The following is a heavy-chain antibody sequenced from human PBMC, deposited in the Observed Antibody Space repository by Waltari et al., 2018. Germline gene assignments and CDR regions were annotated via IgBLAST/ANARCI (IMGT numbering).Heavy chain of an antibody. V-gene: IGHV4-59*11. CDR1: GGSISSHY. Sequence: QVQLQASGPGLVKPSETLSLPCTVPGGSISSHYWSWIRQPPGKGLEWIGYIYYSGSTNYNPSLKSRVTISVDTSKNQFSLKLSSVTAADTAVYYCAHSLWGAFDIWGQGTMVTVSS. D-gene: IGHD3-10*01. J-gene: IGHJ3*02. CDR3: AHSLWGAFDI. CDR2: IYYSGST.